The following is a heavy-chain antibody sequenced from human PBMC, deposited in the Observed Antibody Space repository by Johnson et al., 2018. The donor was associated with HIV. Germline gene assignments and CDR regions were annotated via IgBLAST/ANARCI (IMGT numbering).Heavy chain of an antibody. CDR3: ANDKSNAFDI. CDR2: ISYDGSNK. CDR1: GFTFSSYG. V-gene: IGHV3-30*18. J-gene: IGHJ3*02. Sequence: QVQLVESGGGVVQPGRSLRLSCAASGFTFSSYGMHWVRQAPGKGLEWVAVISYDGSNKYYADSVKGRFTISRDNSKNTLYLQMKSLRAEDTAVYYCANDKSNAFDIWGQGTMVTVSS.